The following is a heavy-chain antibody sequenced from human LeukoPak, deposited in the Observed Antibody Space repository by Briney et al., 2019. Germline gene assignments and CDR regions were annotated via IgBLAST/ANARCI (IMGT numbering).Heavy chain of an antibody. CDR1: GFTFTNFP. V-gene: IGHV1-58*02. CDR2: IVVGSGNT. D-gene: IGHD6-25*01. Sequence: SVKVSCKASGFTFTNFPMQWVRQARGQRLEWIGWIVVGSGNTNYAQKFQERVTITRDMSTSTAYMELGSLRSEDTAVYYCAADRGSDDAFDIWGQGTVVTVSS. J-gene: IGHJ3*02. CDR3: AADRGSDDAFDI.